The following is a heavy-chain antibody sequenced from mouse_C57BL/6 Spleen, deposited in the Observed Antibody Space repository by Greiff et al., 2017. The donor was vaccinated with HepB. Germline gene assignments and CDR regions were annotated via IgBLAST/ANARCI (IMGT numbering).Heavy chain of an antibody. D-gene: IGHD1-1*01. CDR1: GFTFSDYY. Sequence: EVKLVESGGGLVQPGGSLKLSCAASGFTFSDYYMYWVRQTPEKRLEWVAYISNGGGSTYYPDTVKGRFTISRDNAKNTLYLQMSRLKSEDTAMYYCAREVVARYFDVWGTGTTVTVSS. CDR2: ISNGGGST. J-gene: IGHJ1*03. V-gene: IGHV5-12*01. CDR3: AREVVARYFDV.